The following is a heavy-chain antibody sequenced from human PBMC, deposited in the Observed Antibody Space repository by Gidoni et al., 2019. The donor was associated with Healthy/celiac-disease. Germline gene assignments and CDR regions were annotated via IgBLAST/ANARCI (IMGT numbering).Heavy chain of an antibody. J-gene: IGHJ4*02. CDR2: INHSGST. CDR3: ARRRGGVVAARRNSYYFDY. V-gene: IGHV4-34*01. D-gene: IGHD2-15*01. CDR1: GGSFSGYY. Sequence: QVQLQQRGAGLLKPSETLSLTCAGYGGSFSGYYWSWIRQPPGKGLEWIGEINHSGSTNYNPSLKRRVTISVDTSKNQFSLKLSSVTAADTAVYYCARRRGGVVAARRNSYYFDYWGQGTLVTVSS.